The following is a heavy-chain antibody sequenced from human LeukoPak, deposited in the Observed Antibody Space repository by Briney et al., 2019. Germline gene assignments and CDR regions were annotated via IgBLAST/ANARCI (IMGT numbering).Heavy chain of an antibody. CDR2: ISSSGSTI. D-gene: IGHD3-10*01. Sequence: GSLRLSCAASGFTFSSYEMNWVRQAPGKGLEWVSYISSSGSTIYYADSVKGRFTISRDNAKNSLYLQMNSLRAEDTAVYYCARVVVSITMVRGVIIRTRYFDYWGQGTLVTVSS. V-gene: IGHV3-48*03. CDR3: ARVVVSITMVRGVIIRTRYFDY. CDR1: GFTFSSYE. J-gene: IGHJ4*02.